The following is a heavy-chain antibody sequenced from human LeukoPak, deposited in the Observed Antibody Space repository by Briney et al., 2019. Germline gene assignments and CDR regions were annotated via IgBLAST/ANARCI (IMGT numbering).Heavy chain of an antibody. Sequence: PGGSLRLSCAASGFTVSSNYMSWVRQAPGKGLEWVSVIYSGGSTYYADSVKGRFTISRDNSKNTLYLQMNSPRAEDTAVYYCARVRDSSSWYVGSWFDPWGQGTLVTVSS. CDR3: ARVRDSSSWYVGSWFDP. CDR2: IYSGGST. J-gene: IGHJ5*02. D-gene: IGHD6-13*01. V-gene: IGHV3-53*01. CDR1: GFTVSSNY.